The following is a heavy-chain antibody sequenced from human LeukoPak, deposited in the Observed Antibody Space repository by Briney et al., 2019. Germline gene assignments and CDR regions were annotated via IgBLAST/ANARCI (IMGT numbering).Heavy chain of an antibody. D-gene: IGHD1-26*01. V-gene: IGHV1-46*01. CDR3: ARDFSGEWEQLTGWWFDP. J-gene: IGHJ5*02. Sequence: GASVKVSCKAFGYTFSSNYMHWVRQAPGQGLEWMGIINPSGDVRLYARKFQGRVTVTRDMSTRTVYMELSDLRPEDTAVYYCARDFSGEWEQLTGWWFDPWGQGTLVIVSS. CDR1: GYTFSSNY. CDR2: INPSGDVR.